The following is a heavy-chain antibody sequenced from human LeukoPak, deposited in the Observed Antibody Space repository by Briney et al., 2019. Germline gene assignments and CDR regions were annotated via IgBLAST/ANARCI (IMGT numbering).Heavy chain of an antibody. V-gene: IGHV5-51*01. J-gene: IGHJ4*02. D-gene: IGHD2-15*01. CDR1: GYSFTNYW. CDR3: ARLPPSVAPYFDY. Sequence: ESLTISCTGSGYSFTNYWIGWVRQVPGKGLEWMGIIYPGDSDTRYSPSFQGQVTISADKSINTAYLQWSSLKASDTAMYYCARLPPSVAPYFDYWGQGTLVTVSS. CDR2: IYPGDSDT.